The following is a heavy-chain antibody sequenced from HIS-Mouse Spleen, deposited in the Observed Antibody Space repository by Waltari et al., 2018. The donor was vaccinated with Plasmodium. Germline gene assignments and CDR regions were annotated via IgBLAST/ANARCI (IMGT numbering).Heavy chain of an antibody. V-gene: IGHV1-2*02. CDR1: GYTFTVYY. CDR3: ARVLGYKAAAGTFVEYFQH. Sequence: QVQLVQSGAEVKKPGASVKVSCKASGYTFTVYYMHWVRQSPGQGLEWMGRINPNRCGTNHGQKFQGRGTMTRDTSISTAYMELSRLRSDDTAVYYCARVLGYKAAAGTFVEYFQHWGQGTLVTVSS. J-gene: IGHJ1*01. CDR2: INPNRCGT. D-gene: IGHD6-13*01.